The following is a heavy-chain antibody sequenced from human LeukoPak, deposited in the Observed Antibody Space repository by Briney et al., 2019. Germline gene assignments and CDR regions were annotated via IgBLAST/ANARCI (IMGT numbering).Heavy chain of an antibody. J-gene: IGHJ4*02. CDR2: INHSGST. CDR3: ARGQGY. Sequence: SETLSLTCAVYGGSFSGYYWSWIRQPPKKGLEWIGEINHSGSTNYNPSLKSRVTISVDTSKNQFSLKVRSVTAADTAVYYCARGQGYWGQGTLVTVSS. V-gene: IGHV4-34*01. CDR1: GGSFSGYY.